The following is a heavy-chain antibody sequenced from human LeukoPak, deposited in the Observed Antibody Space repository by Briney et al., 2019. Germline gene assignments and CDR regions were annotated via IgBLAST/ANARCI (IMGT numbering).Heavy chain of an antibody. CDR1: GYTFTSYG. J-gene: IGHJ6*03. D-gene: IGHD3-3*01. CDR3: ATCGLYYDFWSGYYDYYMDV. CDR2: IIPIFGTA. Sequence: SVKVSCKASGYTFTSYGISWVRQAPGQGLEWMGGIIPIFGTANYAQKFQGRVMITADESTSTAYMELSSLRSEDTAVYYCATCGLYYDFWSGYYDYYMDVWGKGTTVTVSS. V-gene: IGHV1-69*13.